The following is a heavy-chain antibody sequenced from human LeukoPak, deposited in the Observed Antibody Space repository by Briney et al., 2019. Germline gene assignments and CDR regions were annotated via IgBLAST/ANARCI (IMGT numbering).Heavy chain of an antibody. Sequence: GGSLRLSCTSSGFTFRDFALSWFRQAPGKGLEWIGFIRSSIYGGTPKSAASVKGRFIFSRDDSKSVAYLRMNSLNTEDTAVYYCSREWGNGNDLRPDYWGQGTLVTVSS. CDR3: SREWGNGNDLRPDY. CDR2: IRSSIYGGTP. J-gene: IGHJ4*02. D-gene: IGHD1-1*01. CDR1: GFTFRDFA. V-gene: IGHV3-49*03.